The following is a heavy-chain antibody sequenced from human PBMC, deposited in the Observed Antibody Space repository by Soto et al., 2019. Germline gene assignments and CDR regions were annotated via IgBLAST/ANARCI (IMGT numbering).Heavy chain of an antibody. V-gene: IGHV5-51*01. D-gene: IGHD2-2*02. CDR1: GYRFTSYW. J-gene: IGHJ3*02. CDR2: IYPGDSDT. CDR3: AKDIFQLLYYDDAFDI. Sequence: PGESLKISCKGSGYRFTSYWIGWVRQMPGKGLEWMGIIYPGDSDTRYSPSFQGQVTISADKSISTAYLQWSSLKASDTALYYCAKDIFQLLYYDDAFDIWGQGTMVT.